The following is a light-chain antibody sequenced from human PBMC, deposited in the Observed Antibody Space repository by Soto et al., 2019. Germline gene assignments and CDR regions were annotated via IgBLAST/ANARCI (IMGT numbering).Light chain of an antibody. J-gene: IGKJ1*01. CDR1: QSVSGSN. V-gene: IGKV3-20*01. CDR2: IAS. Sequence: EIVLTQSPDTLSLSPGERATLSCRASQSVSGSNLAWYQHKPGQGPRLLIYIASRRATGIPDRFSGSGSGTEFTRTISRLEPEDFAVYYCQQHGSGPWTFGQGTKVEIK. CDR3: QQHGSGPWT.